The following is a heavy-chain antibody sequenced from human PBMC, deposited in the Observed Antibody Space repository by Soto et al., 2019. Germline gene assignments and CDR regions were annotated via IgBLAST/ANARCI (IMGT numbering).Heavy chain of an antibody. D-gene: IGHD1-26*01. CDR2: ISDGGDLT. CDR3: ARWVIGSSRAFDI. V-gene: IGHV3-23*01. CDR1: GFAFSSHP. Sequence: GGSLRLSCAASGFAFSSHPMSWVRQAPEKGLEWVAGISDGGDLTYNADSVRGRFTISRDNSRNTLYLQMNSLSAEDTAVYYCARWVIGSSRAFDIWGQGTMVTVSS. J-gene: IGHJ3*02.